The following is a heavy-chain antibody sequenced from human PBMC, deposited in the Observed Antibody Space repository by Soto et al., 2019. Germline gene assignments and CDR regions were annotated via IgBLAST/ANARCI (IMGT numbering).Heavy chain of an antibody. CDR1: GYTFTAHY. D-gene: IGHD1-26*01. CDR3: ASVNSGSYHHGLFDY. J-gene: IGHJ4*02. Sequence: ASVKVSCKASGYTFTAHYMNWVRQAPGQGLEWMGWINPNSGDTKYVEKFQGRVIMTRDTSISTAYMELSSLRSDDTAVYYCASVNSGSYHHGLFDYWGQGALVTVSS. V-gene: IGHV1-2*02. CDR2: INPNSGDT.